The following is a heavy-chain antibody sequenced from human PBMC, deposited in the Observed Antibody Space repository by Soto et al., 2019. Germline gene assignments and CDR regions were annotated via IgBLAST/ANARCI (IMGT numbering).Heavy chain of an antibody. Sequence: GESLKISCKGSGYSFTSYWISWVRQMPGKGLEWMGRIDPSDSYTNYSPSFQGHVTISADKSISTAYLQWSSLKASDTAMYYCARGDTAMVAYYYGMDVWGQGTAVTVSS. J-gene: IGHJ6*02. CDR2: IDPSDSYT. V-gene: IGHV5-10-1*01. CDR1: GYSFTSYW. CDR3: ARGDTAMVAYYYGMDV. D-gene: IGHD5-18*01.